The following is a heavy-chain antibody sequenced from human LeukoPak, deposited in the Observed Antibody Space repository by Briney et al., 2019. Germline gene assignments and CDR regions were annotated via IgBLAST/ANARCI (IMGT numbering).Heavy chain of an antibody. CDR2: ISWDGTNT. J-gene: IGHJ4*02. D-gene: IGHD1-1*01. Sequence: GGSLRLSCAASGGTFGDYGMSWVRQTPGKGLEWVAGISWDGTNTHYADSVRGRFTIARDNAENSLYLQMNSLRDADTAFYYCVKDLSSNWLSFDYWGRGTLVTVSS. CDR1: GGTFGDYG. V-gene: IGHV3-20*04. CDR3: VKDLSSNWLSFDY.